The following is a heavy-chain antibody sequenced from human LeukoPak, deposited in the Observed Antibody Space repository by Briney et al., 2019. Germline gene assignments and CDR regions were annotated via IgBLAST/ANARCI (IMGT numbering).Heavy chain of an antibody. CDR3: ARRLERWDPVRGDGFDI. J-gene: IGHJ3*02. D-gene: IGHD3-3*01. Sequence: SETLSLTCAVYVGSFSGYYWSWIRQPPGKGLEWIGEINHSGTINYNPSLKSRLTISIDTSKNQFSLNLRSVTAADTALYYCARRLERWDPVRGDGFDIWDQGTMVTVFS. CDR2: INHSGTI. V-gene: IGHV4-34*01. CDR1: VGSFSGYY.